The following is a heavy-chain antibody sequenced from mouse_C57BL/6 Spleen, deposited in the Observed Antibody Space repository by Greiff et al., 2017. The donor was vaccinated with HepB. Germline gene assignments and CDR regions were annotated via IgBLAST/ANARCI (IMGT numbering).Heavy chain of an antibody. V-gene: IGHV1-78*01. CDR2: IYPRDGST. J-gene: IGHJ3*01. CDR3: ARSVYGYGFAY. CDR1: GFTFTDPT. D-gene: IGHD2-2*01. Sequence: VQLQQSDAELVKPGASVKISCKASGFTFTDPTIHWMKQRPEQGLAWIGYIYPRDGSTKYNEKFKGKATLTADKSSSTAYLRLNSLTSEDSAVYCCARSVYGYGFAYWGQGTLVTVSA.